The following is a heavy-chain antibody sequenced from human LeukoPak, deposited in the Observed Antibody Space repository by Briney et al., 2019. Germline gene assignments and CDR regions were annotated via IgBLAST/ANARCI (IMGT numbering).Heavy chain of an antibody. CDR2: ISSSSSTI. Sequence: GGSLRLSCAASGFTFSSYSMNWVRQAPGKGLEWVSYISSSSSTIYYADSVKGRFTISRDNAKNSLYLQMNSLRAEDTAVYYCARGDPRDYYYYVMDVWGQGTTVTVSS. J-gene: IGHJ6*02. CDR3: ARGDPRDYYYYVMDV. CDR1: GFTFSSYS. V-gene: IGHV3-48*04.